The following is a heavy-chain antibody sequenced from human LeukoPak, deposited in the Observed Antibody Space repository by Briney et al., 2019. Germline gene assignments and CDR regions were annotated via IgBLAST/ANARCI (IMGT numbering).Heavy chain of an antibody. CDR2: INPSGGST. D-gene: IGHD3-10*01. V-gene: IGHV1-46*01. J-gene: IGHJ5*02. CDR3: AREGRSGSGSYFRNRWFDP. Sequence: ASVKVSCKASGYTFTSHYMHWVRQAPGQGLEWMGIINPSGGSTSYAQKFQGRVTMTRDTSTSTVYMELSSLRSEDTAVYYCAREGRSGSGSYFRNRWFDPWGQGTLVTVSS. CDR1: GYTFTSHY.